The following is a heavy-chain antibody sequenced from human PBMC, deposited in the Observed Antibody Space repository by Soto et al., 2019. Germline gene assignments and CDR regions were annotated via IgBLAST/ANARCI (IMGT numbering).Heavy chain of an antibody. CDR2: INPSGGST. CDR1: GYTFTSYY. Sequence: ASVKVSCKASGYTFTSYYMHWVRQAPGQGLEWMGIINPSGGSTSYAQKFQGRVTMTRDTSTSTVYMELSSLRSEDTAVYYCARDRIFHYGDYGATNYYGMDVWGQGTTVTVSS. V-gene: IGHV1-46*01. D-gene: IGHD4-17*01. CDR3: ARDRIFHYGDYGATNYYGMDV. J-gene: IGHJ6*02.